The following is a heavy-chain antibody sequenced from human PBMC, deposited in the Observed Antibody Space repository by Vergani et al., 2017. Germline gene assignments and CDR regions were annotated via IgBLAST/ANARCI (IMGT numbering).Heavy chain of an antibody. CDR2: IIPIFGTA. Sequence: QVQLVQSGAEVKKPGASVRVSCKASGGTFSSYAISWVRQAPGQGLEWMGGIIPIFGTANYAQKFQGRVTITADESTSTAYMELSSLRSEDTAVYYCAREGTDGSRPPRVYYDSPRGFDPWGQGTLVTVYS. D-gene: IGHD3-9*01. J-gene: IGHJ5*02. CDR1: GGTFSSYA. V-gene: IGHV1-69*01. CDR3: AREGTDGSRPPRVYYDSPRGFDP.